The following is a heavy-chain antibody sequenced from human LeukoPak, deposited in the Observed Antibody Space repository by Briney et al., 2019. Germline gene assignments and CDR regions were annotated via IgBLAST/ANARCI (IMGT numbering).Heavy chain of an antibody. V-gene: IGHV3-21*01. J-gene: IGHJ4*02. CDR3: ARGSLGRAYFDY. CDR2: ISTGNYI. CDR1: AFIFSGYT. D-gene: IGHD7-27*01. Sequence: GGSLRLSCAASAFIFSGYTMNWARQAPGKGLEWVSSISTGNYIYYGDSLKGRFTTSRDNAKNSLYLQMNSLRAEDTAVYYCARGSLGRAYFDYWGQGTLVTVSS.